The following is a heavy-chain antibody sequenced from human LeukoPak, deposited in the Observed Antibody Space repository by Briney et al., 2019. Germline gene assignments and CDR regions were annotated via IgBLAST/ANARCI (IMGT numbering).Heavy chain of an antibody. CDR1: GGSISSYY. CDR3: ARAAGYSSSWRPNWFDP. D-gene: IGHD6-13*01. CDR2: IYYSGST. Sequence: SETLSLTCTVSGGSISSYYWSWIRQPPGKGLEWIGYIYYSGSTNYNPSLKSRVTISVDTSKNQFSLKLSSVTAAGTAVYYCARAAGYSSSWRPNWFDPWGQGTLVTVSS. J-gene: IGHJ5*02. V-gene: IGHV4-59*01.